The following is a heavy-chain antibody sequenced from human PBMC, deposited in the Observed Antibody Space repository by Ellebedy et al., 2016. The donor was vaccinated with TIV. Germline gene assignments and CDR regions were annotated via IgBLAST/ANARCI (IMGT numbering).Heavy chain of an antibody. D-gene: IGHD3-22*01. CDR2: ISWDGGST. J-gene: IGHJ3*02. Sequence: EGSLRLSCAASGFTFDDYTMHWVRQAPGKGLEWVSLISWDGGSTYYADSVKGRFTISRDNSKNSLYLQMNSLRTEDTALYYCAKDIGVGAYDSSGYWDAFDIWGQGTMVTVSS. V-gene: IGHV3-43*01. CDR3: AKDIGVGAYDSSGYWDAFDI. CDR1: GFTFDDYT.